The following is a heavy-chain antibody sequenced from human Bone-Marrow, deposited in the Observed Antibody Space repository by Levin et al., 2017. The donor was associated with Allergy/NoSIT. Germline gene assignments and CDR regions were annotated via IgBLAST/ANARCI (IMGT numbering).Heavy chain of an antibody. CDR2: IGWDGGAT. Sequence: ETLSRTCAASGFTFEDYTMHWVRQAPGKGLEWVSLIGWDGGATFYADSLKGRFTISRDNSKNSLYLQMDSLSTEDTAFYYCVKGNSYFYYNMDVWGQGTTVIVSS. V-gene: IGHV3-43*01. CDR3: VKGNSYFYYNMDV. CDR1: GFTFEDYT. J-gene: IGHJ6*02. D-gene: IGHD2/OR15-2a*01.